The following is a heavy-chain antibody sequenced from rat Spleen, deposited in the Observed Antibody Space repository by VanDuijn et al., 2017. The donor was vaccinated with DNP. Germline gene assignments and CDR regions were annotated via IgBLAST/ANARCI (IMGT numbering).Heavy chain of an antibody. J-gene: IGHJ2*01. CDR3: ARQEQLTFFDY. CDR2: INSAGIT. V-gene: IGHV3-3*01. Sequence: EVPLQESGPGLVNPSQSLSLTCSVTGYSITSGYRWNWIRKFPGNKVEWMGHINSAGITKYNPSLKSRISITRDASKNQFFLQLNSVTSEDTATYYCARQEQLTFFDYWGQGVMVTVSS. D-gene: IGHD1-5*01. CDR1: GYSITSGYR.